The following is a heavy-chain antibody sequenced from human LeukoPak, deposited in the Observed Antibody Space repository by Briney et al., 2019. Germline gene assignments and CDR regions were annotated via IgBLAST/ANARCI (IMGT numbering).Heavy chain of an antibody. CDR2: ISSSGSTI. CDR1: GFTFSSYE. J-gene: IGHJ4*02. Sequence: GSLRLSCAASGFTFSSYEMNWVRQAPGKGLEWVSYISSSGSTIYYADSVKGRFTISRGNAKNSLYLQMKSLRVEDTAVYYCAREKPELDYWGQGTLVTVSS. CDR3: AREKPELDY. V-gene: IGHV3-48*03.